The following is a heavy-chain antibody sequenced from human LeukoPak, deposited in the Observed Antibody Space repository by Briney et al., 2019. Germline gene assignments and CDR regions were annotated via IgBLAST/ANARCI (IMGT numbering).Heavy chain of an antibody. CDR2: IIPIFGTA. CDR3: ARAPYYDSSGYNI. J-gene: IGHJ3*02. D-gene: IGHD3-22*01. CDR1: GGTFSSYA. Sequence: SVKVSCKASGGTFSSYAISWVRQAPGQGLEWMGRIIPIFGTANYAQKFQGRVTITTDESTSTAYKELSSLRSEDTAVYYCARAPYYDSSGYNIWGQGTMVTVSS. V-gene: IGHV1-69*05.